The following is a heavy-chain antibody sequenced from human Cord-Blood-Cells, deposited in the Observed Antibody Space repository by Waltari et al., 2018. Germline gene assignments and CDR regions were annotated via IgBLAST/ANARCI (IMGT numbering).Heavy chain of an antibody. D-gene: IGHD3-3*01. Sequence: QLQLQESGPGLVKPSETLSLTCTVSGGSISSSSYYWGWLRQPPGKGLEWIGSIYYSGSTYYNPSLSSRVTISVDTSKNQFSLKLSSVTAADTAVYYCARRLATIFGVVIGFDYWGQGTLVTVSS. CDR3: ARRLATIFGVVIGFDY. CDR2: IYYSGST. CDR1: GGSISSSSYY. V-gene: IGHV4-39*01. J-gene: IGHJ4*02.